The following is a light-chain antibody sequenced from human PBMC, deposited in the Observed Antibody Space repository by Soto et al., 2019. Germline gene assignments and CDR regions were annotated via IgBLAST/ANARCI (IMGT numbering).Light chain of an antibody. Sequence: QSVLTQPPSASGSPGQSVAISCTGTSSDVGGYNYVSWYQQHPGNAHKLMIYEVNKRPSGVPDRFSGSKSGNTASLTVSGLQAEDEADYYCSSYAGSSNVFGTGTKVTVL. CDR1: SSDVGGYNY. J-gene: IGLJ1*01. CDR2: EVN. CDR3: SSYAGSSNV. V-gene: IGLV2-8*01.